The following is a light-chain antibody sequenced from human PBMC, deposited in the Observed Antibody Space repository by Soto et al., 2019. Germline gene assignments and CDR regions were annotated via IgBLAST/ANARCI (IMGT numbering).Light chain of an antibody. Sequence: TVMPQSPCTLSVSLGERSTLCCVASQSVSIHLAWYQQKPGQAPRLLIYGASSRATGIPDRFSGSGSGTDFTLTISRLEPEDFAVYYCQQRSNWPPITFGQGTRLEIK. CDR1: QSVSIH. V-gene: IGKV3D-20*02. CDR2: GAS. CDR3: QQRSNWPPIT. J-gene: IGKJ5*01.